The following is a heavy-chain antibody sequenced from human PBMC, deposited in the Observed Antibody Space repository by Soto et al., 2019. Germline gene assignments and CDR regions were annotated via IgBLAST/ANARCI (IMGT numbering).Heavy chain of an antibody. J-gene: IGHJ5*02. V-gene: IGHV5-51*01. D-gene: IGHD5-12*01. CDR1: GYSFSNYW. CDR3: ASHRLSGSISNCLDP. Sequence: GESLKISCKGSGYSFSNYWIGWVRQMPGKGLEWMGIIYPGDSETRYSPSFQGQVTISADKSINTAYLQWRSLKASDTAMYYCASHRLSGSISNCLDPWGQGTLVTVYS. CDR2: IYPGDSET.